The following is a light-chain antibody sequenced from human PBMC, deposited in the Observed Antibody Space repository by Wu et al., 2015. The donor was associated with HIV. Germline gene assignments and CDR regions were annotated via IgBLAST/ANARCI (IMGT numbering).Light chain of an antibody. CDR1: QHIRSA. J-gene: IGKJ4*01. Sequence: IQITQSPSSLSASTGDTVNITCQTSQHIRSALAWYRQKPGKVPELLIYATSTLHRGVPSRFSGSGSGTGFTLTISCLQSEDLATFYXQQYDTFPLTFGGGPRWTSN. CDR2: ATS. V-gene: IGKV1-8*01. CDR3: QQYDTFPLT.